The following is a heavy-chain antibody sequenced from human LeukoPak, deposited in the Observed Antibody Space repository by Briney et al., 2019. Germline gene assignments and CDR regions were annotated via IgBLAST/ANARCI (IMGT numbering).Heavy chain of an antibody. CDR2: ISSSGSTI. CDR1: GFIFSDYY. D-gene: IGHD5-18*01. Sequence: TGGSLRLSCAASGFIFSDYYMSWIRQAPGKGLEWVSYISSSGSTIYYADSVKGRFTISRDNAKDSLYLQMNSLRAEDTAVYYCAKGAGGFSYYNWFDPWGQGTLVTVSS. CDR3: AKGAGGFSYYNWFDP. V-gene: IGHV3-11*01. J-gene: IGHJ5*02.